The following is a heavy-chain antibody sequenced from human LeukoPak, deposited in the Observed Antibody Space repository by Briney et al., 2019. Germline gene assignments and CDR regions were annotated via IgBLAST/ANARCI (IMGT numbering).Heavy chain of an antibody. J-gene: IGHJ6*02. Sequence: GGSLRLSCAASGFTFSTYSMNWVRQAPGKGLEWVSSISSDSNYIFNADSLKGRFTISRDNAKNSLYLQMISLRAEDTAVYYCARVAFGLYVMDVWGQGTTVTVSS. CDR1: GFTFSTYS. V-gene: IGHV3-21*01. CDR2: ISSDSNYI. CDR3: ARVAFGLYVMDV. D-gene: IGHD3-16*01.